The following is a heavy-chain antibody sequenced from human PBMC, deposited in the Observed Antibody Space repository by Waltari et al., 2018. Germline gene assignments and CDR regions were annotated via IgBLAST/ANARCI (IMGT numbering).Heavy chain of an antibody. V-gene: IGHV3-30-3*01. CDR2: MSFDGNNK. CDR1: GFAFGSYA. Sequence: QVQLVESGGGVVQPGRSLRLSCAASGFAFGSYAMQLVRQAPGKGLEWVAFMSFDGNNKYFGDSVRGRFSISRDNSKNTLFLDLNSLRVEDTAVYYCARVSRPHYDNSGAYYEYWGQGTLVTVSS. J-gene: IGHJ1*01. D-gene: IGHD3-22*01. CDR3: ARVSRPHYDNSGAYYEY.